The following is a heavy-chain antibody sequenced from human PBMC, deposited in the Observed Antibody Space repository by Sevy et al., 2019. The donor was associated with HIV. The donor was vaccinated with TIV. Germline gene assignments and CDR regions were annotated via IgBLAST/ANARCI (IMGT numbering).Heavy chain of an antibody. CDR1: GFTFSNYV. D-gene: IGHD3-16*02. Sequence: GGSLRLSCTASGFTFSNYVMAWVRQAAGTGLQWISSVTRSNTYCIDSVRGRFTISRDNSKNTLYLQMNSLSADDTAIYYCARELNLGQIVTIEYWGRGSLVTVSS. J-gene: IGHJ4*02. V-gene: IGHV3-23*01. CDR2: VTRSNT. CDR3: ARELNLGQIVTIEY.